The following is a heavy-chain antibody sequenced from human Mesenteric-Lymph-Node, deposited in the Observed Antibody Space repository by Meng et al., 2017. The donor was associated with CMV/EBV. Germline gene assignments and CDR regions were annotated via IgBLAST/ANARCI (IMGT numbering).Heavy chain of an antibody. CDR1: GFTFSSYS. CDR2: IGTTSAYI. V-gene: IGHV3-21*01. Sequence: GGSLRLSCVASGFTFSSYSMNWVRQAPGKGLEWVASIGTTSAYIYYADSVKGRFTISRDNGKNSLYLQMSSLRAEDTAVYYCARIGGSGGYDVWGQGTLVTVSS. J-gene: IGHJ4*02. D-gene: IGHD3-10*01. CDR3: ARIGGSGGYDV.